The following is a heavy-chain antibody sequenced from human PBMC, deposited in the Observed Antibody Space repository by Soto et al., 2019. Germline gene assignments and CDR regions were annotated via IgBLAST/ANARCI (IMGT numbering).Heavy chain of an antibody. D-gene: IGHD3-10*01. Sequence: GGSLRLSCAASEFAFSNYAMSWVRQAPGKGLEWVSAISYGGGTTYYADSVKGRFTISRDNSKNTVYLQMNSLRAEDTAVYYCVKHQVSLVRGISPFDYWGQGALVTVSS. V-gene: IGHV3-23*01. J-gene: IGHJ4*02. CDR2: ISYGGGTT. CDR1: EFAFSNYA. CDR3: VKHQVSLVRGISPFDY.